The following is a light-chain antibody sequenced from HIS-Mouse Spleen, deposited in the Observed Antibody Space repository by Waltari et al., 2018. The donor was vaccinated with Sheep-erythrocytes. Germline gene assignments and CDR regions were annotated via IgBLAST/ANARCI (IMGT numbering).Light chain of an antibody. CDR1: QRLNSW. V-gene: IGKV1-5*03. J-gene: IGKJ2*01. CDR3: QQYNSYSYT. CDR2: KAS. Sequence: DIQMNQSPSTLSASVGHRVTITCRASQRLNSWLAWYQQKPGKAPKLLIYKASSLESGVPSRFSGSGSGTEFTLTISSLQPDDFATYYCQQYNSYSYTFGQGTKLEIK.